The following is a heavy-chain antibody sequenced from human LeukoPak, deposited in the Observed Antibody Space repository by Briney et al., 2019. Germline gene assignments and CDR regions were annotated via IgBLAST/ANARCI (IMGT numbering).Heavy chain of an antibody. CDR3: ARVGGPFDA. V-gene: IGHV4-38-2*01. Sequence: SETLSLTCAVSGYSISSGSYWGWIRQPPGKGLEWIGSIYHSGSTYYYPSLKSRVTISVDTSKNQFSLKVSSVTAADTAVYYCARVGGPFDAWGQGTLSPSPQ. CDR1: GYSISSGSY. J-gene: IGHJ5*02. CDR2: IYHSGST.